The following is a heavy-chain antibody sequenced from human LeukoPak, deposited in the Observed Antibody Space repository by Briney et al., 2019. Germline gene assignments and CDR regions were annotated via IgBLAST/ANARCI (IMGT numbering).Heavy chain of an antibody. CDR2: ISGSGGST. Sequence: GGSLRLSYAASGFTFTSYAMSWVRQVSGKGLEWVSVISGSGGSTYYADSVKGRFTISRDNSKNTLYLQMKSLRAEDTAVYYCAKEIYGDPTGGRFQHWGQGTLVTVSS. CDR3: AKEIYGDPTGGRFQH. V-gene: IGHV3-23*01. CDR1: GFTFTSYA. D-gene: IGHD4/OR15-4a*01. J-gene: IGHJ1*01.